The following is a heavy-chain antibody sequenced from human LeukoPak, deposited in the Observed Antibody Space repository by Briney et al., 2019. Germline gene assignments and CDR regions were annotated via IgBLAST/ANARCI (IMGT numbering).Heavy chain of an antibody. CDR1: GSTFNSYA. V-gene: IGHV3-23*01. Sequence: PGGSLRLSCAASGSTFNSYAMSWVRQAPGKGLEWVSAISGSGGSTYYADSVKGRFTISRDNSKSTLYLQMNSLRAEDTAVYYCAKLHDYALLGYFDYWGQGTLVTVSS. CDR3: AKLHDYALLGYFDY. D-gene: IGHD4-17*01. J-gene: IGHJ4*02. CDR2: ISGSGGST.